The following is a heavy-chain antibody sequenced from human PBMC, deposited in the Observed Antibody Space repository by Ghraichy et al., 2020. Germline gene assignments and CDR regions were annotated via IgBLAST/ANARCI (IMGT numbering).Heavy chain of an antibody. Sequence: GALRLSCAASGFTFSSYAMSWVRQAPGKGLEWVSAISGSGGSTYYADSVKGRFTISRDNSKNTLYLQMNSLRAEDTALYYCAKVTLYALDPWGQGTLVTVSS. CDR3: AKVTLYALDP. D-gene: IGHD2-8*01. V-gene: IGHV3-23*01. CDR1: GFTFSSYA. J-gene: IGHJ5*02. CDR2: ISGSGGST.